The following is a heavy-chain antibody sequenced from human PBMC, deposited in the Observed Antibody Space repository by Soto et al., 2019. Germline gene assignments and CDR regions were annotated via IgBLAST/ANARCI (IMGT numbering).Heavy chain of an antibody. D-gene: IGHD3-22*01. J-gene: IGHJ4*02. Sequence: QVQLVQSGAEVKKPGSSVKVSCKASGGTFSSYAISWVRQAPGQGLEWMGGIIPIFGTANYAQKIQGRVTITADESTSTAYMELSSLRSEDTAVYYCARSYYYDSSGYPFYFDYWGQGTLVTVSS. V-gene: IGHV1-69*01. CDR1: GGTFSSYA. CDR2: IIPIFGTA. CDR3: ARSYYYDSSGYPFYFDY.